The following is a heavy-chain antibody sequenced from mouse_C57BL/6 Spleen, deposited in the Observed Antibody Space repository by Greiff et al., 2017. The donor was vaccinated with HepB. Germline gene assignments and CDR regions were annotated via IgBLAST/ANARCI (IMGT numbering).Heavy chain of an antibody. CDR2: IDPSDSYT. J-gene: IGHJ1*03. CDR1: GYTFTSYW. D-gene: IGHD1-1*01. CDR3: ARRVGHWYFDV. V-gene: IGHV1-69*01. Sequence: QVQLQQPGAELVMPGASVKLSCKASGYTFTSYWMHWVKQRPGQGLEWIGEIDPSDSYTNYNQKFKGKSTLTVDKSYSKAYMQLSSLTSEDSAVDYCARRVGHWYFDVWGTGTTVTVSS.